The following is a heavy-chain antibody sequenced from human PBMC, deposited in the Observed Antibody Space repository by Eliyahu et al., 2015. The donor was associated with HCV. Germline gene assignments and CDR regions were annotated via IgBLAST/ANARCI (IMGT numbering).Heavy chain of an antibody. CDR2: ISSGSTTI. CDR3: ARAKIAVTGTGVFDY. J-gene: IGHJ4*02. CDR1: XFTFSXFG. V-gene: IGHV3-48*01. Sequence: EVQLVESGGGLVQPGGSLRLSCAASXFTFSXFGMXWVRQAPGKGLGWVSYISSGSTTIYYADSVKGRFTISRDNAKNSLYLQMNSLRAEDTAVYYCARAKIAVTGTGVFDYWGQGTLVTVSS. D-gene: IGHD6-19*01.